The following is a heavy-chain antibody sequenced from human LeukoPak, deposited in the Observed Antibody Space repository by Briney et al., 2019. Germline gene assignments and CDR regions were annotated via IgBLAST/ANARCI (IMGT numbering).Heavy chain of an antibody. CDR2: IYYSGST. Sequence: PGGSLRLSCAASGFTFSNSWMYWVRQAPGKGLEWIGSIYYSGSTYYNPSLKSRVTISVDTSKNQFSLKLSSVTAADTAVYYCAREYNRIDWGQGTLVTVSS. CDR1: GFTFSNSW. CDR3: AREYNRID. V-gene: IGHV4-39*07. J-gene: IGHJ4*02. D-gene: IGHD5-24*01.